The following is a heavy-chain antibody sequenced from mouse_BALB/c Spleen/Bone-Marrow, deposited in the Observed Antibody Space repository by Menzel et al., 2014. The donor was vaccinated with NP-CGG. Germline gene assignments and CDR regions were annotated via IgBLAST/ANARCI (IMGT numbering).Heavy chain of an antibody. J-gene: IGHJ4*01. CDR1: GYSFTSYW. V-gene: IGHV1S126*01. CDR3: ARGFGMDY. Sequence: QVQLQQSWPQLVRPGASVQISCTASGYSFTSYWMHWVKQRPGQGLEWIGMIDPSDSETRLNQKFKDKATLTVDKSSSTAYMQLSSPTSEDSAVYYCARGFGMDYWGQGTSVTVS. CDR2: IDPSDSET.